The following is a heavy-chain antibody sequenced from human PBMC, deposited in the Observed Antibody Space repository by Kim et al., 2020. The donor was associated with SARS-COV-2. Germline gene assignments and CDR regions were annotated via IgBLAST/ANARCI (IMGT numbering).Heavy chain of an antibody. Sequence: SETLSLTCTVSGGSISSGGYYWSWIRQHPGKGLEWIGYIYYSGSTYYNPSLKSRVTISVDTSKNQFSLKLSSVTAADTAVYYCARENYSSSPKPGYWGQGTLVTVSS. CDR1: GGSISSGGYY. D-gene: IGHD6-13*01. CDR3: ARENYSSSPKPGY. J-gene: IGHJ4*02. V-gene: IGHV4-31*03. CDR2: IYYSGST.